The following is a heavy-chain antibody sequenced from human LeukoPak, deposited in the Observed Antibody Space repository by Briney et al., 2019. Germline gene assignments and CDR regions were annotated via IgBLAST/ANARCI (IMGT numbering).Heavy chain of an antibody. Sequence: GGSLRLSCAASGFTVSSNYMSWVRQAPGKGLECVSGIYSGGSTYYADSVKGRFTISRDNYKNTPHLQMNSLRAKDWAVYYCARGSSSGYYPSDYWGQGTLVTVSS. V-gene: IGHV3-66*01. D-gene: IGHD3-22*01. J-gene: IGHJ4*02. CDR3: ARGSSSGYYPSDY. CDR1: GFTVSSNY. CDR2: IYSGGST.